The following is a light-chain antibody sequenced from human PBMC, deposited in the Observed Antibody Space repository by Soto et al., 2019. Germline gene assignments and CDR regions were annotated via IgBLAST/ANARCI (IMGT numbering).Light chain of an antibody. CDR2: DAS. Sequence: DIQMTQSPSTLSASVGDRVTITCRASQSISSWLAWYQQKPGKAPKLLIYDASSLESGVPSRFSGSGSGTEFTLTISSLQPDDFATYYCQQYNSWEYTFGQGTKLEI. CDR3: QQYNSWEYT. V-gene: IGKV1-5*01. CDR1: QSISSW. J-gene: IGKJ2*01.